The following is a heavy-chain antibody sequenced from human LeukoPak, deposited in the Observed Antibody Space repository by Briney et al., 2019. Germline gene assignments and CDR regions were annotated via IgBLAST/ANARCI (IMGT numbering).Heavy chain of an antibody. Sequence: PGGSLRLSCAASGFTFSGYAMSWVRQAPGKGLEWVSTISAGGGSTYYANSVKGQFTISRDNSKNTLYLQMNSLRAEDTAVYYCAKGSSPFDPWGQGTLVTVSS. CDR2: ISAGGGST. V-gene: IGHV3-23*01. CDR1: GFTFSGYA. D-gene: IGHD2-15*01. J-gene: IGHJ5*02. CDR3: AKGSSPFDP.